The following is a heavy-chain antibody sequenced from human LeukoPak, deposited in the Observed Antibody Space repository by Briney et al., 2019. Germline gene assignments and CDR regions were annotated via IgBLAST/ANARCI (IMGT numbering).Heavy chain of an antibody. Sequence: GGSLRLSCAASGFTFSSYSMNWVRQAPGKGLEWVSSISSSSSYIYYADSVKGRFTISRDNAKSSLYLQMNSLRAEDTALYYCARDYSPPHYYDSSGYFDDWGQGTLVTVSS. J-gene: IGHJ4*02. V-gene: IGHV3-21*06. CDR3: ARDYSPPHYYDSSGYFDD. D-gene: IGHD3-22*01. CDR2: ISSSSSYI. CDR1: GFTFSSYS.